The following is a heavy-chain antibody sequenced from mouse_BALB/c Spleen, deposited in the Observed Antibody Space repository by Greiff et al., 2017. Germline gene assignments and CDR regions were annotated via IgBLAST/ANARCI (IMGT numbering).Heavy chain of an antibody. CDR3: TRNGEYGNFDY. V-gene: IGHV1-15*01. J-gene: IGHJ2*01. Sequence: QVQLQQSGAELVRPGASVTLSCKASGYTFTDYEMHWVKQTPVHGLEWIGAIDPETGGTTYNQKFKGKATLTADKSSSTAYMELRSLTSEDSAVYYYTRNGEYGNFDYWGQGTTLTVSS. CDR2: IDPETGGT. CDR1: GYTFTDYE. D-gene: IGHD1-1*01.